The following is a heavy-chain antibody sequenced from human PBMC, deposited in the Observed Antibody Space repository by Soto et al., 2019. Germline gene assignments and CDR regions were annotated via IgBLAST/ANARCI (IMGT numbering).Heavy chain of an antibody. Sequence: SETLSLTCTVSGGSISSYYWSWIRQPPGKGLEWIGYIYYSGSTNYNPSLKSRVTISVDTSKNQFSLKLSSVTAADTAVYYCGRYVAATVTSNYYYYYGMDVWGQGTTVTVSS. CDR3: GRYVAATVTSNYYYYYGMDV. J-gene: IGHJ6*02. CDR1: GGSISSYY. D-gene: IGHD4-17*01. CDR2: IYYSGST. V-gene: IGHV4-59*01.